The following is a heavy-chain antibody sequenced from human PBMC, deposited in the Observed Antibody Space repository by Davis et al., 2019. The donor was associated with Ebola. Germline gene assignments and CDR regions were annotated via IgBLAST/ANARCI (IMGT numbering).Heavy chain of an antibody. Sequence: PSETLSLTCNVSGASINSGHIYWSWIRQPAGKGLEWIGHIYTSGNTNYNPYNPSLNSRVTISMDTSKNQFSLRLSSVTAADTAVYYCARVSDHNYYYAMDVWGQGTMVTVSS. CDR3: ARVSDHNYYYAMDV. CDR1: GASINSGHIY. V-gene: IGHV4-61*09. J-gene: IGHJ6*02. CDR2: IYTSGNT. D-gene: IGHD1-14*01.